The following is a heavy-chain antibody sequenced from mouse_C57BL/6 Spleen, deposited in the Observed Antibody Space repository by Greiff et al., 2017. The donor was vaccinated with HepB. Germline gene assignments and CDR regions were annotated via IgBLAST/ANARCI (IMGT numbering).Heavy chain of an antibody. Sequence: VQLQQSGAELAKPGASVKLSCKASGYTFTSYWMHWVKQRPGQGLEWIGYINPSSGYTKYNQKFKDKATLTADKSSSTAYMQLSSLTYEESAVYYCEKGGTGYAMDYWGQGTSVTVSS. D-gene: IGHD3-3*01. V-gene: IGHV1-7*01. J-gene: IGHJ4*01. CDR3: EKGGTGYAMDY. CDR2: INPSSGYT. CDR1: GYTFTSYW.